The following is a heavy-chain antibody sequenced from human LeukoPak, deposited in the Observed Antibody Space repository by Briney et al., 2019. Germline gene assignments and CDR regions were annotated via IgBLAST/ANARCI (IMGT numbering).Heavy chain of an antibody. J-gene: IGHJ4*02. CDR3: ARDLAYWALSPH. V-gene: IGHV3-33*01. D-gene: IGHD2-15*01. CDR2: IQHDGSIQ. CDR1: GFTFSNYG. Sequence: SGGSLRLSCAASGFTFSNYGMHWVRQPPGKGLEWVAGIQHDGSIQYYADSVKGRFATSRDDSKSTLYLQMDSLTAEDTAVYYCARDLAYWALSPHWGQGTLVTVSS.